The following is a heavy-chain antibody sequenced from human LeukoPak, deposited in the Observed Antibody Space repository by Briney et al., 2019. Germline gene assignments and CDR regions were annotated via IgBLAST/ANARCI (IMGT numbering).Heavy chain of an antibody. D-gene: IGHD3-10*01. Sequence: GGSLRLSCAASGFSFSSYSMNWVRQAPGKGLEWVSYISSSTSTIDYADSVKGRFTISRDNAKNSLYLQMNSLGDEDTAVYYCARTSYYGSGTYYPVFDSWGQGTLVTVSS. CDR2: ISSSTSTI. V-gene: IGHV3-48*02. CDR3: ARTSYYGSGTYYPVFDS. J-gene: IGHJ4*02. CDR1: GFSFSSYS.